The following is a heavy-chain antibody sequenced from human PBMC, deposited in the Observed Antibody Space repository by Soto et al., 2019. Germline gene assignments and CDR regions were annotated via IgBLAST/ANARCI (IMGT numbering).Heavy chain of an antibody. J-gene: IGHJ4*02. V-gene: IGHV4-59*11. CDR3: ERAYFFYSSGSLEYYFDY. Sequence: SETLSLTCTVSGGSISTHYWSWIRQPPGKGLEWIGYINYSGKTDYNPSLESRVTFSVDTSKSQFTLKLTSVTAADTAVYYCERAYFFYSSGSLEYYFDYWGQGALVTVSS. D-gene: IGHD3-10*01. CDR2: INYSGKT. CDR1: GGSISTHY.